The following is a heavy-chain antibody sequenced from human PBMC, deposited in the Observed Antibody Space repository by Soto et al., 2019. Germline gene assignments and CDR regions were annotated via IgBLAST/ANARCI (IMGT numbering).Heavy chain of an antibody. CDR2: IWYDGSHK. CDR3: ARAVGPFDY. Sequence: QVQLVESGGGVVQPGRSLRLSCAASGFTFSTYGMHWVRQAPGTGLEWVAVIWYDGSHKDYADSVKGRFTISRDNSKNTLYLQMNNLRVEDTGVYYCARAVGPFDYWGQGTLVAVSS. CDR1: GFTFSTYG. J-gene: IGHJ4*02. D-gene: IGHD1-26*01. V-gene: IGHV3-33*01.